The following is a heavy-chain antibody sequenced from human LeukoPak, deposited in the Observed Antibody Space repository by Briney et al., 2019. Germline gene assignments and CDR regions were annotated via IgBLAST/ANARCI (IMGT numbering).Heavy chain of an antibody. V-gene: IGHV1-69*13. CDR2: IIPEFDEA. J-gene: IGHJ4*02. D-gene: IGHD5-18*01. Sequence: SVKVSCKASGYTFTSYGISWVRQAPGQGLEWVGTIIPEFDEAHYAQKLQGRVSSADDDSATAAYMELRSLRSDDTAVYYCASGGVTVYSYGPDYWGQGTLVAVSS. CDR3: ASGGVTVYSYGPDY. CDR1: GYTFTSYG.